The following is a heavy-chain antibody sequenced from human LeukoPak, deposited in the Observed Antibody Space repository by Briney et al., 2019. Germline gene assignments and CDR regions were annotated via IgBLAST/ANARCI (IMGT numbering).Heavy chain of an antibody. Sequence: GGSLRLSCAASGFTFSSYAMSWVRQASGKGLEWVGRIRNRANNYMTAYAASVEGRFTISRDDLQNTAYLQMNSLKTEDTAMYYCTRLKGDSAEDNFDFWGQGTLVTVSS. CDR2: IRNRANNYMT. CDR3: TRLKGDSAEDNFDF. D-gene: IGHD2-15*01. CDR1: GFTFSSYA. V-gene: IGHV3-73*01. J-gene: IGHJ4*02.